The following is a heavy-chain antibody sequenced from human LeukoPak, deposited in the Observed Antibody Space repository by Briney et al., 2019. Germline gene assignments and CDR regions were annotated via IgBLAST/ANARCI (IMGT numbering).Heavy chain of an antibody. J-gene: IGHJ6*03. Sequence: GGSLRLSCAASGFTFSSYWMSWVRQAPGKGLEWVANIKQDGSEKYYVDSVKGRFTISRDNAKNSLYLQMNSLRAEDTAVYYCARKGAGGKYHYYYMDVWGKGTTVTVSS. CDR1: GFTFSSYW. CDR2: IKQDGSEK. CDR3: ARKGAGGKYHYYYMDV. V-gene: IGHV3-7*01.